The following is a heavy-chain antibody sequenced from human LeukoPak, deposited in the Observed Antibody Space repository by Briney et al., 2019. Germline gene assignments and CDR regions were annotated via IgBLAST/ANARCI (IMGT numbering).Heavy chain of an antibody. V-gene: IGHV4-4*09. Sequence: SETLSLTCTVSGGSIGSYYWSWIRQPPGKGLEWIGYVYTSGSTNYNPSFKSRVTISADTSKNQFSLRLTSVTAAGTALYYCARSNWYEYFDSWGQGTLVTVSS. CDR1: GGSIGSYY. CDR2: VYTSGST. J-gene: IGHJ4*02. CDR3: ARSNWYEYFDS. D-gene: IGHD1-20*01.